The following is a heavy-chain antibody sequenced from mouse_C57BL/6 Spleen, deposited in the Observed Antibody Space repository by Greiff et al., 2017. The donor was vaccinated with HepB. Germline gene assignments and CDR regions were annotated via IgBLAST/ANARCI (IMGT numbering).Heavy chain of an antibody. J-gene: IGHJ3*01. V-gene: IGHV14-4*01. CDR1: GFNIKDDY. Sequence: EVQLQQSGAELVRPGASVKLSCTASGFNIKDDYMHWVKQRPEQGLEWIGWIDPENGDTEYASKFQGKATITADTSSNTAYLQLSSLTSEDTAVYYCTTYGNVAWFAYWGQRTLVTVSA. CDR3: TTYGNVAWFAY. D-gene: IGHD2-1*01. CDR2: IDPENGDT.